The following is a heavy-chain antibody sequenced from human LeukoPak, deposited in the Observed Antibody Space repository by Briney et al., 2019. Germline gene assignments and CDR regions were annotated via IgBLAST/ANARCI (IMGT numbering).Heavy chain of an antibody. CDR3: ARVKYYYDSSGYYYLEYYFDY. V-gene: IGHV4-39*07. D-gene: IGHD3-22*01. J-gene: IGHJ4*02. CDR1: GGSISSGSYY. Sequence: PSETLSLTCTVSGGSISSGSYYWGWIRQPPGKGLEWIGSIYYSGSTYYNPSLKSRVTISVDTSKNQFSLKLSSVTAADTAVYYCARVKYYYDSSGYYYLEYYFDYWGQGTLVTVSS. CDR2: IYYSGST.